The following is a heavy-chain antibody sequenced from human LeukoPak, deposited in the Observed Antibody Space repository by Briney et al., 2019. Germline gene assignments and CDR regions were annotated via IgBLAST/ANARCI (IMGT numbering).Heavy chain of an antibody. D-gene: IGHD1-1*01. CDR3: AGDRGGWKGPYYYYGMDV. J-gene: IGHJ6*02. Sequence: QPGRSLRLSCAASGFTFSSYAMHWVRQAPGKGLEWVAVISYDGSNKYYADSVKGRSTISRDNSKNTLYLQMNSLRAEDTAVYYCAGDRGGWKGPYYYYGMDVWGQGTTVTVSS. CDR1: GFTFSSYA. V-gene: IGHV3-30-3*01. CDR2: ISYDGSNK.